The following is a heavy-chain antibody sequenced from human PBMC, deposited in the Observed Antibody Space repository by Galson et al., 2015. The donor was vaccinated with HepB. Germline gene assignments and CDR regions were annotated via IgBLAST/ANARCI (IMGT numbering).Heavy chain of an antibody. J-gene: IGHJ4*02. V-gene: IGHV3-7*01. Sequence: SLRLSCAASGFTFSTFWMSWFRQAPGKGLEWVANIKEDGSEIHYVDSVKGRFTISRDNAKNFLYLHMSSLRAEDTAIYYCVRNLKYENSHYRPFEYWGQGTLVTVSS. CDR3: VRNLKYENSHYRPFEY. CDR2: IKEDGSEI. D-gene: IGHD3-22*01. CDR1: GFTFSTFW.